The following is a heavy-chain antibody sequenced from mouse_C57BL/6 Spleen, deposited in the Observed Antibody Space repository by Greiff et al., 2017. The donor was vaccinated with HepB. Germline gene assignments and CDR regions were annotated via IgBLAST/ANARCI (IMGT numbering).Heavy chain of an antibody. D-gene: IGHD2-5*01. CDR3: ARWGVYSNYGYFGV. CDR1: GYTFTSYW. V-gene: IGHV1-50*01. Sequence: QVQLQQPGAELVKPGASVKLSCKASGYTFTSYWMQWVKQRPGQGLEWIGEIDPSDSYTNYNQKLKGKATLTVDTSSSTAYLQLSSLTSEDAAVYYCARWGVYSNYGYFGVWGTGATVTVSS. J-gene: IGHJ1*03. CDR2: IDPSDSYT.